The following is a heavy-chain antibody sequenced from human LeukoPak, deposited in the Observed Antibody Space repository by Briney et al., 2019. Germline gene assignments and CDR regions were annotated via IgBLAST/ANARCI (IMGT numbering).Heavy chain of an antibody. CDR1: GYTFTSYG. J-gene: IGHJ3*02. Sequence: ASVKVSCKASGYTFTSYGISWVRQAPGQGLEWMGWISAYNGNTNYAQKLQGRVTMTTDTSTSTAYMELRSLRSDDTAVYYCARDRDYYGSGRLDDAFDIWGQGTMVTVSS. D-gene: IGHD3-10*01. CDR3: ARDRDYYGSGRLDDAFDI. CDR2: ISAYNGNT. V-gene: IGHV1-18*01.